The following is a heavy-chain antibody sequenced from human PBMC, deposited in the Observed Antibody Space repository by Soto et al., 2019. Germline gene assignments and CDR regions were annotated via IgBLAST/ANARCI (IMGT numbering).Heavy chain of an antibody. Sequence: EVQLVESGGGLKQPGGSLRLSCAASGFTFRSYSMNWVRQAPGKGLEWVSYISSSNRTINYADSVKGRFIICRDNAKNSLDLQMHSLRDEDTAVYYCAREGWPLLQTCMEVWGQGTTVTVSS. V-gene: IGHV3-48*02. J-gene: IGHJ6*02. CDR3: AREGWPLLQTCMEV. CDR2: ISSSNRTI. D-gene: IGHD2-15*01. CDR1: GFTFRSYS.